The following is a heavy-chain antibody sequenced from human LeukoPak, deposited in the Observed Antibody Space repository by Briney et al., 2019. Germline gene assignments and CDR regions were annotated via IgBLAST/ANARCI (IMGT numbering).Heavy chain of an antibody. Sequence: PSETLSLTCSVSGGSTSSYYWSWIRQPPGKGLEYIGYIYYSGSTNYNPSLKSRVTISADTSKDQFSLNLTSVTAADTAVYYCARDLVTVTKGFDIWGQGTMVTVSS. CDR2: IYYSGST. CDR3: ARDLVTVTKGFDI. CDR1: GGSTSSYY. J-gene: IGHJ3*02. V-gene: IGHV4-59*01. D-gene: IGHD4-17*01.